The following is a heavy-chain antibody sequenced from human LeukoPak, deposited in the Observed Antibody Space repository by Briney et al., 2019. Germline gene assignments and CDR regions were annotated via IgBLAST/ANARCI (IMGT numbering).Heavy chain of an antibody. CDR3: ARNVLTDY. CDR2: ISSSSTI. CDR1: GFTFSSYS. Sequence: PGGSLRLSCAASGFTFSSYSMNWVRQAPGKGLEWVSYISSSSTIYYADSVKGRFTISRDNAKNSLYLQMNSLRAEDTAVYYCARNVLTDYWGQGTLVTVSS. J-gene: IGHJ4*02. V-gene: IGHV3-48*01. D-gene: IGHD1-1*01.